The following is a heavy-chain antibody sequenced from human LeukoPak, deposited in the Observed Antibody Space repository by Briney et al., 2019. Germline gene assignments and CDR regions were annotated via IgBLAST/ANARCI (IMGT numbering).Heavy chain of an antibody. V-gene: IGHV1-18*01. J-gene: IGHJ4*02. D-gene: IGHD2-8*01. CDR3: ARDYVDDIPMIKDY. Sequence: ASVKVSCKASGYTFTTYGISWVRQAPGQGLEWMGWISAYNGNTNYAQKLQGRVTMTTDTSTSTAYTELRSLRSDDTAVYYCARDYVDDIPMIKDYWGQGTLVTVSS. CDR1: GYTFTTYG. CDR2: ISAYNGNT.